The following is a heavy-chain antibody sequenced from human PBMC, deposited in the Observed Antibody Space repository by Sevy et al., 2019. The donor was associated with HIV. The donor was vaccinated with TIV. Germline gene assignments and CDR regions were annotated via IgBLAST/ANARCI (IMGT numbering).Heavy chain of an antibody. V-gene: IGHV3-49*04. D-gene: IGHD2-8*01. Sequence: GGSLRLSCTASGFTFGDYAMSWVRQAPGKGLEWVGFIRSKAYGGTTEYAASVKGRFTISRDDSKSIAYLQMNSLKTEDTAVYYCTRARPHCTNGVCYNYYYYYMDVWGKGTTVTVSS. CDR2: IRSKAYGGTT. J-gene: IGHJ6*03. CDR3: TRARPHCTNGVCYNYYYYYMDV. CDR1: GFTFGDYA.